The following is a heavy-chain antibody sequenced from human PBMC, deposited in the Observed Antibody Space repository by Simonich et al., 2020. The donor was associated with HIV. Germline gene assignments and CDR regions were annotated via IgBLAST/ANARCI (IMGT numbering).Heavy chain of an antibody. CDR1: GGSFSGYY. V-gene: IGHV4-34*01. CDR3: ARRTGYDLDY. Sequence: QVHLQQWGAGLLKPSETLSLTCAVYGGSFSGYYWDWIRQPPGKGLECIGEINHSGSTDYIPSLKSRVTISVDTSKNQFSLKLSSVTAADTALYYCARRTGYDLDYWGQGTLVTVSS. CDR2: INHSGST. D-gene: IGHD5-12*01. J-gene: IGHJ4*02.